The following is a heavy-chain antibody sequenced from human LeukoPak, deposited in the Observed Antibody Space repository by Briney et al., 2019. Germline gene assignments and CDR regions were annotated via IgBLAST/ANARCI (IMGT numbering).Heavy chain of an antibody. V-gene: IGHV3-30-3*01. D-gene: IGHD3-22*01. Sequence: RPEGSLRLSCAASGFTFSSYAMHWVRQAPGKGLEWVAVISYDGSNKYYADSVKGRFTISRDNSKNTLYLQMNSLRAEDTAVYYCAKDRLIVEYYFDYWGQGTLVTVSS. CDR3: AKDRLIVEYYFDY. CDR1: GFTFSSYA. CDR2: ISYDGSNK. J-gene: IGHJ4*02.